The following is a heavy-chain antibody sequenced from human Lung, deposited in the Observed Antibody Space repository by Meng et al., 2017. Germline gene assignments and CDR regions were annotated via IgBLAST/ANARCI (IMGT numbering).Heavy chain of an antibody. D-gene: IGHD2-2*01. Sequence: VPVAHLWGEVRKPGAWVKVPCKGPGCTFRYAVIGCGRQAPGQGLEWMGGINGFFGTTNYAQKFQDRATITTDESTSTVYMELSRLTSEDTAVYFCARKAGNCISTTCYSLDYWGQGTLVTVSS. J-gene: IGHJ4*02. V-gene: IGHV1-69*05. CDR2: INGFFGTT. CDR3: ARKAGNCISTTCYSLDY. CDR1: GCTFRYAV.